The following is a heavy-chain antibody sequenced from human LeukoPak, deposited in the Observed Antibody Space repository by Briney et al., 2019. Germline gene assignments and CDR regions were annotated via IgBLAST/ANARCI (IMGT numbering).Heavy chain of an antibody. Sequence: ASVKVSCKASGYTFTSYGISWVRQAPGQGLEWMGWISAYNGNTNYAQKLQGRVTMTTDTSTSTAYMELRSLRSEDTAVYYCARGRRGIAARRGGGNFDYWGQGTLVTVSS. CDR1: GYTFTSYG. J-gene: IGHJ4*02. CDR2: ISAYNGNT. D-gene: IGHD6-6*01. V-gene: IGHV1-18*01. CDR3: ARGRRGIAARRGGGNFDY.